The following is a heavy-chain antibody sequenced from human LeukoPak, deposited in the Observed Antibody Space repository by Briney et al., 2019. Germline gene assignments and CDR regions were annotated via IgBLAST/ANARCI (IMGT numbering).Heavy chain of an antibody. CDR3: ARGFDAHNAFDI. CDR2: IYYSGST. V-gene: IGHV4-30-4*01. CDR1: GGSISSSDYY. J-gene: IGHJ3*02. Sequence: PSETLSLTCTVSGGSISSSDYYWSWIRQPPGKGLEWIGYIYYSGSTSYNPPLKSRVTISVDTSKNQFSLKLTSVTAADTAVYYCARGFDAHNAFDIWGQGTMVTVSS. D-gene: IGHD3-9*01.